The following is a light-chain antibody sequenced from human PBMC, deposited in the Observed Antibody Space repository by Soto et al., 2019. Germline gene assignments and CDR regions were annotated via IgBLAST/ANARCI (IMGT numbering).Light chain of an antibody. J-gene: IGKJ4*01. CDR2: AAS. Sequence: AIQMTQSPSSLSASVGDRVTITCRASQGIRNDLGWYQQKPGKAPKLLIYAASSLQSVVPSMFSGSGASTDFTLTSSCLQSEDFASYYCQQYYRYPRTFGGGTKVDIK. V-gene: IGKV1-6*01. CDR1: QGIRND. CDR3: QQYYRYPRT.